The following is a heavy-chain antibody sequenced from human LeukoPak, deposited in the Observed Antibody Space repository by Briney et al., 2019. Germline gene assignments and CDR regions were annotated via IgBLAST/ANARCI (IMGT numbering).Heavy chain of an antibody. D-gene: IGHD6-19*01. J-gene: IGHJ4*02. V-gene: IGHV1-46*01. CDR3: ARAIGWYDLPWYFDY. CDR1: GYTFTSYY. Sequence: ASMKVSCKASGYTFTSYYLHWVRQAPGQGLEWMGIIDPSGGSTNYAQKLQGRVTMTRDTSTSTVYMELSSLRSEDTAVYYCARAIGWYDLPWYFDYWGQGTLVTVSS. CDR2: IDPSGGST.